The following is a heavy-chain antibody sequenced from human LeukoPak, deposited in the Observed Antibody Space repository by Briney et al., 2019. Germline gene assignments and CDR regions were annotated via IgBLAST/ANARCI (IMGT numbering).Heavy chain of an antibody. J-gene: IGHJ4*02. V-gene: IGHV3-21*01. CDR1: GFTFSSYS. D-gene: IGHD6-19*01. CDR2: ISSSSSYI. Sequence: KPGGSLRLSCAASGFTFSSYSMNWVRQAPGKGLEWVSSISSSSSYIYYADSVKGRFTISRDNAKNSLYLQMNSLRAEDTAVYYCARDLGSSGWYKGYWGQGTLVTVSS. CDR3: ARDLGSSGWYKGY.